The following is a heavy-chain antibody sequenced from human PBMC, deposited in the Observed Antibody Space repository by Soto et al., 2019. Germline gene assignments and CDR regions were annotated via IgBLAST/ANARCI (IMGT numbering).Heavy chain of an antibody. V-gene: IGHV3-66*01. CDR1: EFTVSNTY. D-gene: IGHD6-13*01. Sequence: HPGGSLRLSCAASEFTVSNTYMSWVRQAPGKGLEWVSLIHSGGSTYYADSVKGRFTISRDNSKNTLYLQMDSLRAEDTAVYYCARDRDTNSWYYYWGQGTLVTVSS. CDR3: ARDRDTNSWYYY. CDR2: IHSGGST. J-gene: IGHJ4*02.